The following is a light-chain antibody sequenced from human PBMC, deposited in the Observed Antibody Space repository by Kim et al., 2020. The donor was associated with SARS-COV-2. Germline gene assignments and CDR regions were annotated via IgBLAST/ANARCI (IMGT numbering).Light chain of an antibody. CDR1: QNINSW. J-gene: IGKJ1*01. V-gene: IGKV1-5*03. CDR3: QQYKSYAS. CDR2: KAS. Sequence: SASIGDRDSITCRASQNINSWVAWYQQKPGEAPHLLIYKASTLQTGVPSRFSGSGSGTEFTLTISSLQPDDFGTYYCQQYKSYASFGQGTKVDIK.